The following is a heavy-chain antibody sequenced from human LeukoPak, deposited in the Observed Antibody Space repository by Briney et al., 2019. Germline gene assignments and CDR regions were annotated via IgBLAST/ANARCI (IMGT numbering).Heavy chain of an antibody. V-gene: IGHV3-23*01. CDR2: ISDSGANT. J-gene: IGHJ6*02. CDR1: GFTFSTYA. CDR3: AKDSRMDV. Sequence: PGGSLRLSCAASGFTFSTYAMSWVRQAPGKGLEWVSTISDSGANTYYADSVRGRFTISRDNSKNTLYLQMNSLRADDTAIYYCAKDSRMDVWGQGTTVTVSS.